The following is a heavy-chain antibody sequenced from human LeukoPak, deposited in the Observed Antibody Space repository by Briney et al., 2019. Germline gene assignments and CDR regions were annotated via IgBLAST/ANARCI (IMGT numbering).Heavy chain of an antibody. V-gene: IGHV1-69*05. CDR3: ARGAPPHPYYDSSGSLDY. CDR2: IIPIFGTA. D-gene: IGHD3-22*01. J-gene: IGHJ4*02. Sequence: SVKVSCTASGGTFSSYAISWVRQAPGQGLEWMGRIIPIFGTANYAQKFQGRVTITTDESTSTAYMELSSLRSEDTAVYYCARGAPPHPYYDSSGSLDYWGQRTLVTVSS. CDR1: GGTFSSYA.